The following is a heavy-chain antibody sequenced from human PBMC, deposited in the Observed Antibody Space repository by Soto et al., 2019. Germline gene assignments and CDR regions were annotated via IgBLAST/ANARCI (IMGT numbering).Heavy chain of an antibody. CDR2: INADNGNT. CDR1: GYTFTSYA. V-gene: IGHV1-3*01. J-gene: IGHJ5*02. D-gene: IGHD6-19*01. Sequence: QVQLVQSGAEVKKPGASVKVSCKASGYTFTSYAMHWVRQAPGQRLEWMGWINADNGNTKYSQKFQGRVTITRDTSASTAYMELSSLGSEDTDVYCCARDVVVRGGYRSRWSPGSNWFDPLGQGTLGTVSS. CDR3: ARDVVVRGGYRSRWSPGSNWFDP.